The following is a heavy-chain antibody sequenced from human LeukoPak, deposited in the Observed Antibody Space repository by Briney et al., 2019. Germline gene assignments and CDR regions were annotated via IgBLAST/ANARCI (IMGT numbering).Heavy chain of an antibody. D-gene: IGHD4-17*01. J-gene: IGHJ5*02. V-gene: IGHV1-18*01. CDR2: ISPYNADT. Sequence: SMRASCKASVYTFSEYSITWVRQAPGQGLEWMGWISPYNADTNYAQNFQGRVTMTTDRSTRTAYMELSNLRSDDTAVYYCARVTTVTRSPWSWGPKKIGQEVNWFDPWGQGTLITV. CDR1: VYTFSEYS. CDR3: ARVTTVTRSPWSWGPKKIGQEVNWFDP.